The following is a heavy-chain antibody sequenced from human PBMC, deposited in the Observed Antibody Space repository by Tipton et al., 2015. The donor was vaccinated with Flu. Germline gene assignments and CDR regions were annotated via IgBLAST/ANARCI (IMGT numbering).Heavy chain of an antibody. CDR3: ARDSAAHYGMDV. CDR2: INHSGST. J-gene: IGHJ6*02. V-gene: IGHV4-59*08. D-gene: IGHD6-13*01. Sequence: QVQLVQSGPEVKPSETLSLTCTVSGGSISSHYWSWIRQPPGKGLEWIGEINHSGSTNYNPSLKSRVTISVDTSKNQFSLKLSSVTAADTAVYYCARDSAAHYGMDVWGQGTTVTVSS. CDR1: GGSISSHY.